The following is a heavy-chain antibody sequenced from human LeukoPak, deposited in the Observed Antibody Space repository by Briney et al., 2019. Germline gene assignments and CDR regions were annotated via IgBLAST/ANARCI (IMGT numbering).Heavy chain of an antibody. J-gene: IGHJ5*02. CDR1: GASTTSYY. V-gene: IGHV4-59*01. Sequence: SETLSLTCSVSGASTTSYYWNWIRQAPGKGLEWIGYIYSDGTTSYSPSLRSRVTISIDTSRNQFSLKLSSVTAADTAVYYCARDSSSWPYNWFDPWGQGTLVTVSS. CDR2: IYSDGTT. D-gene: IGHD6-13*01. CDR3: ARDSSSWPYNWFDP.